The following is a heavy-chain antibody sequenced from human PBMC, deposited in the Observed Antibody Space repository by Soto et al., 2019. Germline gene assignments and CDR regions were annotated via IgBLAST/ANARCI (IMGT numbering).Heavy chain of an antibody. J-gene: IGHJ5*02. V-gene: IGHV3-11*06. CDR2: ISSASDYS. CDR3: ARHDYSNEHWFDT. Sequence: GGSLRLYCTASGFSFGDYYMSWIREAPGKGLEWISYISSASDYSTYAGSVKGRFTISRDNAKNSLYLQLSNVRPDDTALYFCARHDYSNEHWFDTWGLGTPVTVSS. CDR1: GFSFGDYY. D-gene: IGHD4-4*01.